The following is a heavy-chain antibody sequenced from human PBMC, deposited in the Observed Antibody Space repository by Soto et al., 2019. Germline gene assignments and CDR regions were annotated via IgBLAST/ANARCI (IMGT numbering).Heavy chain of an antibody. CDR3: VKESRYCSSTSCHRTFDY. D-gene: IGHD2-2*01. CDR1: GFTFSSYA. Sequence: SLRLSCSASGFTFSSYAMHWVRQAPGKGLEHISDISTNGGTTYYADSVKGRFTISRDNSKNTLYLQMSSLRTEETAVYYCVKESRYCSSTSCHRTFDYWGQGTLVTV. V-gene: IGHV3-64D*06. CDR2: ISTNGGTT. J-gene: IGHJ4*02.